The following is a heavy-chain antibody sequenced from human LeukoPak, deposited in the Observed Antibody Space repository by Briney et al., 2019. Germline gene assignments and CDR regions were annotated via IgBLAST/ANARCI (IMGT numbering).Heavy chain of an antibody. V-gene: IGHV1-69*13. CDR1: GGTFSSYA. D-gene: IGHD1-26*01. CDR3: ARGRQWDEQKGIFDY. Sequence: SVKVSCKASGGTFSSYAISWVRQAPGQGLEWMGGIIPIFGTANYAQKFQGRVTITADESTSTAYMEPSSLRSEDTAVYYCARGRQWDEQKGIFDYWGQGTLVTVSS. J-gene: IGHJ4*02. CDR2: IIPIFGTA.